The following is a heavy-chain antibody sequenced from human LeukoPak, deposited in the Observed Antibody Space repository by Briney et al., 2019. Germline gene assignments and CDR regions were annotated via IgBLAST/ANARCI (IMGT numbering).Heavy chain of an antibody. D-gene: IGHD6-19*01. Sequence: GASVKVSCKASGYTFTSYGISWVRQAPGQGLEWMGWISAYNGNTNYAQKLQGRVTMTTDTSTSTAYMELRSLRSDDTAVYYCARDIESSRDNSGWGYDAFDIWGQGTMVTVSS. CDR3: ARDIESSRDNSGWGYDAFDI. V-gene: IGHV1-18*01. J-gene: IGHJ3*02. CDR2: ISAYNGNT. CDR1: GYTFTSYG.